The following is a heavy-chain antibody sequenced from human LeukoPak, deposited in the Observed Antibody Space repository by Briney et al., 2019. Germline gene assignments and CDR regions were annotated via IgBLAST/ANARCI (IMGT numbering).Heavy chain of an antibody. J-gene: IGHJ4*02. D-gene: IGHD6-6*01. CDR3: AREGPSSIAARPVDY. Sequence: GGSLRLSCVASGFIVSRSYMSWVRQAPGKGLEWVALIYSGGTTYYTDTVEGRFTISRDRSKNTLYLQMNSLRVEDTAVYYCAREGPSSIAARPVDYWGQGTLVTVSS. CDR2: IYSGGTT. CDR1: GFIVSRSY. V-gene: IGHV3-53*01.